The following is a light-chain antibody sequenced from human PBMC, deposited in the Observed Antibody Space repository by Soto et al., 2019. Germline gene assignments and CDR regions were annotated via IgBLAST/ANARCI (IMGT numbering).Light chain of an antibody. CDR1: QSVSSSY. Sequence: EIVLTQSPGTLSLSPGERARLSCRASQSVSSSYLAWYQQKPGQAPRLLIYGASSRATGIPDRFSGSGSGTDFTLTISRLEPEDFAVYYCQQYATSPLTFGGGTKVDI. J-gene: IGKJ4*01. V-gene: IGKV3-20*01. CDR2: GAS. CDR3: QQYATSPLT.